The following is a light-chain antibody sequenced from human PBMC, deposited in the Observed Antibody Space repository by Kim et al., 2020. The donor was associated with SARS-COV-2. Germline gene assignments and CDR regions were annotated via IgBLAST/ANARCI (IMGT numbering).Light chain of an antibody. CDR2: EVS. V-gene: IGLV2-8*01. J-gene: IGLJ2*01. CDR3: NSYASSNNLV. CDR1: SSDVGSYNY. Sequence: GQSVNTSCTATSSDVGSYNYVSWYQQHPGKAPKLMIYEVSKRPSGVPDRFSGSKSGNTASLTVSGLQAEDEADYYCNSYASSNNLVFGGGTKLTVL.